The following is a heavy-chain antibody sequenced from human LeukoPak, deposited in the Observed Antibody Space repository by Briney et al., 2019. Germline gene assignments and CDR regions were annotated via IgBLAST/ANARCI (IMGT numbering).Heavy chain of an antibody. J-gene: IGHJ4*02. D-gene: IGHD2-2*02. CDR1: GGSISSYY. V-gene: IGHV4-4*07. CDR2: IYTSGST. CDR3: AGVPAAIGVPGYFDY. Sequence: SETLSLTCTVSGGSISSYYWSWIRQPAGKGLEWIGRIYTSGSTNYNPSLKSRVTMSVDTSKNQFSLKLSSVTAADTAVYYCAGVPAAIGVPGYFDYWGQGTLVTVSS.